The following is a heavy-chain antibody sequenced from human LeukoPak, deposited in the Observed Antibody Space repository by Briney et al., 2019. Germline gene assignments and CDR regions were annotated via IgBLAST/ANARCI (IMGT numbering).Heavy chain of an antibody. CDR1: GFSFSNAW. J-gene: IGHJ4*02. D-gene: IGHD3-16*01. Sequence: PGGSLRLSCAASGFSFSNAWMSWVRQIPGKGLEWVGRIKSKTDGGTIDYAAPVKGRFTISRDDSKNTLFLQMNSLKFEDTAVYYCTIRLSPGENFWGQGTLVTVSS. CDR3: TIRLSPGENF. V-gene: IGHV3-15*01. CDR2: IKSKTDGGTI.